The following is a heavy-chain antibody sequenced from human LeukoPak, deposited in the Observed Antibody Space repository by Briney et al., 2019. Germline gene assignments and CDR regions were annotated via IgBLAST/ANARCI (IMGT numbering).Heavy chain of an antibody. D-gene: IGHD6-19*01. V-gene: IGHV3-30-3*01. J-gene: IGHJ4*02. CDR2: ISYDGSNQ. CDR1: GFIFSNSA. Sequence: GGSLRLSCAASGFIFSNSAMHWVRQAPGKGLEWVAAISYDGSNQYYVDSVEGRFTISRDNSKNTLYLQMNTLRAEDTAVYYCATDRISVAGIFDYWGQGTLVTVSS. CDR3: ATDRISVAGIFDY.